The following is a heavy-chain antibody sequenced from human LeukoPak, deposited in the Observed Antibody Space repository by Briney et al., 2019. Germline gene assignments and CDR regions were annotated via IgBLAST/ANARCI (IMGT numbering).Heavy chain of an antibody. CDR3: ASGLGSDYAFDI. D-gene: IGHD2-21*01. V-gene: IGHV5-51*01. CDR2: IYPGDSDT. J-gene: IGHJ3*02. CDR1: GSCFTSYW. Sequence: RGASLKISCKGSGSCFTSYWIGGVRQLPGKGLEWMGIIYPGDSDTRYSPSFQGQVTISADKSISTAYLQWSSLKASDTAMYYCASGLGSDYAFDIWGQGTMVTVSS.